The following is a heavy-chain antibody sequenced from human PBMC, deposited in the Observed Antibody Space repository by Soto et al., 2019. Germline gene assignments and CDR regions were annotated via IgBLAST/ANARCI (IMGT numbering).Heavy chain of an antibody. D-gene: IGHD1-1*01. Sequence: QVQLVQSGAEVKEPGSSVRVSCKASGGSFSNFIMNWVRQTPGQGLEWMGGIVPMLGTPTYAEKFKGRVTISATGPTSTAYWALTSLRSAVTATSYCPRNGTYRTSLSHYTGMEVWGQGTTVTVS. CDR2: IVPMLGTP. V-gene: IGHV1-69*01. J-gene: IGHJ6*02. CDR3: PRNGTYRTSLSHYTGMEV. CDR1: GGSFSNFI.